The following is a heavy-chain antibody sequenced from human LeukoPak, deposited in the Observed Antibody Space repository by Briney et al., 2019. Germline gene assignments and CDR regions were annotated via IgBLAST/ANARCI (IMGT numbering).Heavy chain of an antibody. V-gene: IGHV3-66*01. CDR1: GFTVSSNY. J-gene: IGHJ4*02. CDR2: IYSAGNT. D-gene: IGHD3-22*01. Sequence: GGSLRLSCAASGFTVSSNYMSWVRQAPGKGLEWVSVIYSAGNTYYADSVQGRFTMSRENPENTLYLQMNSLRAEDTAVYYCARAHDRGYYYGFDYWGQGTLVTVSS. CDR3: ARAHDRGYYYGFDY.